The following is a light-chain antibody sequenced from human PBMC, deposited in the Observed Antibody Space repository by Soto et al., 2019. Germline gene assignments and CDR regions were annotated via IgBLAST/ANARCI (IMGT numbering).Light chain of an antibody. CDR1: QSVGTK. CDR2: GAS. Sequence: EVVMTQSPAALSVSPGERATLSCRASQSVGTKLAWYQQKPGQAPRLLMYGASTRATGIPDRFIGSGSGTHFTLTISSLQSEDFAVYYCQQYNEWPPWTFGQGTKVEVQ. J-gene: IGKJ1*01. V-gene: IGKV3-15*01. CDR3: QQYNEWPPWT.